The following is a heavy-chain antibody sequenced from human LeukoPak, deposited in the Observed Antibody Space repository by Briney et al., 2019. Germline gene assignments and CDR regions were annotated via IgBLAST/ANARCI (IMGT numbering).Heavy chain of an antibody. Sequence: GGSLRLSCAASGFTFSSYAMHWVRQAPGKGLEWVAVISYDGSNKYYADSVKGRFTISRDNSKNTLYLQMNSLRAEDTAVYYCARNLVGGSYWVDYYYMDVWGKGTTVTISS. CDR1: GFTFSSYA. J-gene: IGHJ6*03. CDR2: ISYDGSNK. V-gene: IGHV3-30*04. D-gene: IGHD1-26*01. CDR3: ARNLVGGSYWVDYYYMDV.